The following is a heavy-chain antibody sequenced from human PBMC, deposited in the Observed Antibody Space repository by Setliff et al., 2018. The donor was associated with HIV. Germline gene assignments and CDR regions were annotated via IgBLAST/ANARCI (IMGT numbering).Heavy chain of an antibody. D-gene: IGHD5-12*01. J-gene: IGHJ5*02. CDR1: GGSFSGSY. V-gene: IGHV4-34*01. CDR2: LNYVGVT. Sequence: PSETLSLTCAVHGGSFSGSYWSWIRQPPGKGLEWIGELNYVGVTNHNPSLKSRVTVSVEASKRQWSLKLNPVTAADTAVYYCARHIAGYSDYDFGWFDPWGQGTLVTVSS. CDR3: ARHIAGYSDYDFGWFDP.